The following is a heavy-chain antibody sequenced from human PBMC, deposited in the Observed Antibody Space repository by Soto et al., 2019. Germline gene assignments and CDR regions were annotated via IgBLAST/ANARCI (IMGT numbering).Heavy chain of an antibody. J-gene: IGHJ6*02. CDR1: GFTFSSYA. CDR3: ARDLEGQLYGMDV. Sequence: GGSLRLSCAASGFTFSSYAMHWVRQAPGKGLEWVAVISYDGSNKYYADSVKGRFTISRDNSKNTLYLQMNSLRAEDTAVYYCARDLEGQLYGMDVWGQGTTVTAP. D-gene: IGHD2-2*01. V-gene: IGHV3-30-3*01. CDR2: ISYDGSNK.